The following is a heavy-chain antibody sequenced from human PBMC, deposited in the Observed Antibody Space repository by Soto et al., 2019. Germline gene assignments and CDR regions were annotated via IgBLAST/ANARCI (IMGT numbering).Heavy chain of an antibody. J-gene: IGHJ4*02. CDR1: GFTVSSNY. Sequence: EVQLVESGGGLVQPGGSLRLSCAASGFTVSSNYMSWVRQAPGKGLEWVSVIYSGGSTYYADSVKGRFTISRDNSKNTLYLQMNSLRAVNTAVYYCARETTVTTYYFDYWGQGTLVTVSS. V-gene: IGHV3-66*01. D-gene: IGHD4-17*01. CDR2: IYSGGST. CDR3: ARETTVTTYYFDY.